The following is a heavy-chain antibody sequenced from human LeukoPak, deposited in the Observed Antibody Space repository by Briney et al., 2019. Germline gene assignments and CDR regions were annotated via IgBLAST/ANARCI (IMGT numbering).Heavy chain of an antibody. CDR3: ARAVAYYYVSGNYYPGAFDI. D-gene: IGHD3-10*01. V-gene: IGHV3-53*01. Sequence: PGGSLRLSCTASGFSVSSNFMSWVRQAPGKGLEWVSVLYSGANTYYADSVKGRFTISRDNSKNTLYPQMNSLRADDTAVYYCARAVAYYYVSGNYYPGAFDIWGQGTMVTVSS. CDR2: LYSGANT. J-gene: IGHJ3*02. CDR1: GFSVSSNF.